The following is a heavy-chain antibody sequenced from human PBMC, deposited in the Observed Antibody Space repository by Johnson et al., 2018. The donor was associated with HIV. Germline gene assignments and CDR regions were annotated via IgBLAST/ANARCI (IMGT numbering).Heavy chain of an antibody. Sequence: VQLVESGGGVVQPGGSLRLSCAASGFTFSSYAMSWVRQAPGKGLEWVSVLYSDGRTSYADSVKGRFTISRDGSKNTLFLQMNSLRAEDTAVYYCARRCSSSGCSHGAFDIWGQGTMVTVSS. CDR3: ARRCSSSGCSHGAFDI. J-gene: IGHJ3*02. D-gene: IGHD2-2*01. CDR2: LYSDGRT. CDR1: GFTFSSYA. V-gene: IGHV3-23*04.